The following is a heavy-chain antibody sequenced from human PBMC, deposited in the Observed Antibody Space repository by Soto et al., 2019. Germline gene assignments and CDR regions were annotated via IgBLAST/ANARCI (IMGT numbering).Heavy chain of an antibody. CDR3: ARDPGGDLLY. V-gene: IGHV1-69*04. CDR2: IIPILGIA. D-gene: IGHD2-21*02. Sequence: GASVKVSCKASGGTFSSYTISWVRQAPGQGLEWMGRIIPILGIANYAQKFQGRVTMTTDTSTSTAYMELRSLRSDDTAVYYCARDPGGDLLYWGQGTLVTVSS. CDR1: GGTFSSYT. J-gene: IGHJ4*02.